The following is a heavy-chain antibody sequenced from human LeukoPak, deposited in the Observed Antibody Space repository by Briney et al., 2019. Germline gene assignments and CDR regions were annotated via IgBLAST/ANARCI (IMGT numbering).Heavy chain of an antibody. D-gene: IGHD4-17*01. CDR3: ASKSTDHGELRFDY. Sequence: SETLSLTCTVSGGSISSYYWSWIRQPPGKGLEWIGYIYYTGTTNYNPSLKSRVTISVDTSKNQFSLKVSSVTAADTGVYYCASKSTDHGELRFDYWGQGTLVTVSS. CDR1: GGSISSYY. CDR2: IYYTGTT. J-gene: IGHJ4*02. V-gene: IGHV4-59*01.